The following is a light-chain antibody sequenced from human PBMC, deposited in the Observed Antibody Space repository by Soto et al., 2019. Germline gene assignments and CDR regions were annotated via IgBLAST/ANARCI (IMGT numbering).Light chain of an antibody. V-gene: IGKV1-5*03. CDR3: QQLNSYPFT. CDR2: KAS. Sequence: DIQMTQSPSTLSASVGDRVTITCRASQSISNWLAWYQQKPGKAPKLLISKASSLETGVPSRFSGSGSGTEFTLTISSLQPDDFATYHCQQLNSYPFTFGGGTKVEIK. J-gene: IGKJ4*01. CDR1: QSISNW.